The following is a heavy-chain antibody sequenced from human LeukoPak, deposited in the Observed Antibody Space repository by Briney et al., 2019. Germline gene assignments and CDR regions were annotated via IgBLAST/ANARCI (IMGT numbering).Heavy chain of an antibody. CDR2: ISGSGSST. CDR1: GFTFSNYA. CDR3: ARDVIAVAGSDY. D-gene: IGHD6-19*01. Sequence: GGSLRLSCAASGFTFSNYAMNWVRQAPGKGLEWVSGISGSGSSTYYADSVKGRSTISRDNSKNTLYLQMNSLRAEDTAVYYCARDVIAVAGSDYWGQGTLVTVPS. V-gene: IGHV3-23*01. J-gene: IGHJ4*02.